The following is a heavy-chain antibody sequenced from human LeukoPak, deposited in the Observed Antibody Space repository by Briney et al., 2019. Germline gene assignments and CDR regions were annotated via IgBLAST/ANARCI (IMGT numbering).Heavy chain of an antibody. CDR2: IRQDGDEI. CDR3: ARERGDSRNFDY. CDR1: GFASSNYW. Sequence: GGSLRLSCAASGFASSNYWMTWVRQAPGKGLGWVANIRQDGDEIYYADSVKGRFTISRDNAKNSLYLEMKGLRGDDTALYYCARERGDSRNFDYWGQGTLVTVSS. D-gene: IGHD2-21*02. V-gene: IGHV3-7*01. J-gene: IGHJ4*02.